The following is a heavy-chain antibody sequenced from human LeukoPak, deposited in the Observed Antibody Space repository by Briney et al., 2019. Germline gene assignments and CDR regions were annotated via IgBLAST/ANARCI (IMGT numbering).Heavy chain of an antibody. CDR3: ARVLGYSYGYDFDY. CDR2: ISYDGSNK. D-gene: IGHD5-18*01. V-gene: IGHV3-30*04. Sequence: QPGGSLRPSCAASGFTFSSYAMHWVRQAPGKGLEWVAVISYDGSNKYYADSVKGRFTISRDNSKNTLYLQMNSLRAEDTAVHYCARVLGYSYGYDFDYWGQGTLVTVSS. J-gene: IGHJ4*02. CDR1: GFTFSSYA.